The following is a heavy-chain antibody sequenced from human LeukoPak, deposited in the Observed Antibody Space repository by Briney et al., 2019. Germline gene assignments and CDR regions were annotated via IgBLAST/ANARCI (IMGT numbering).Heavy chain of an antibody. V-gene: IGHV3-7*01. CDR2: IKQDGSEK. CDR3: ARDDCPSPHYFDY. J-gene: IGHJ4*02. CDR1: GFTFSSYW. Sequence: GGSLRLSCAASGFTFSSYWMSWVRQAPGKGLEWVANIKQDGSEKYYVDSVKGRFTISRDNAKNSLYLQMNSLRAEDTAVYYCARDDCPSPHYFDYWGQGTLVTVSS. D-gene: IGHD2-21*02.